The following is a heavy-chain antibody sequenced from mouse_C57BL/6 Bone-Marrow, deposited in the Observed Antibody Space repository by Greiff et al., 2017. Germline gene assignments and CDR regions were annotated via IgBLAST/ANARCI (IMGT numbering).Heavy chain of an antibody. D-gene: IGHD2-4*01. CDR1: GYTFTSYW. V-gene: IGHV1-64*01. Sequence: QVQLQQPGAELVKPGASVKLSCKASGYTFTSYWMHWVKQRPGQGLEWIGMIHPNSGSTNYNEKFKSKATLTVDKSSSTAYMQLSSLTSADSAVYYCARSDYDPWYFDVWGTGTTVTVSS. CDR2: IHPNSGST. CDR3: ARSDYDPWYFDV. J-gene: IGHJ1*03.